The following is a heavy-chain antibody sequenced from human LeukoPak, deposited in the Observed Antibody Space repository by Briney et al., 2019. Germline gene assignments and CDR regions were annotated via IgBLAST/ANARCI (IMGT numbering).Heavy chain of an antibody. J-gene: IGHJ4*02. D-gene: IGHD3-3*01. CDR2: IRYDGSNK. CDR3: AKVLTIFGVVYEIGY. Sequence: GGPLRLSCAASGLTFSSYGMHWVRQAPGKGLEGVAFIRYDGSNKYYADSVKGRFTISRDNSKNTLYLQMNSLRAEDTAVYYCAKVLTIFGVVYEIGYWGQGTLVTVSS. V-gene: IGHV3-30*02. CDR1: GLTFSSYG.